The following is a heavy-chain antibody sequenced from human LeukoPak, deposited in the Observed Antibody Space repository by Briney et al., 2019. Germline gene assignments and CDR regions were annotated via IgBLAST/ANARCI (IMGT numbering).Heavy chain of an antibody. Sequence: GGSLRLSCAASGFTCSSYWMSWVRQAPGKGLEWVANIKQDGREKYYVDSVKGRFTISREKEKNSLSLQMNSLRAKDTAVYYCASDSPYCSGGSCYYHYYDSSGYLGYFDYWGQGTLVTVSS. CDR3: ASDSPYCSGGSCYYHYYDSSGYLGYFDY. D-gene: IGHD2-15*01. CDR2: IKQDGREK. J-gene: IGHJ4*02. CDR1: GFTCSSYW. V-gene: IGHV3-7*01.